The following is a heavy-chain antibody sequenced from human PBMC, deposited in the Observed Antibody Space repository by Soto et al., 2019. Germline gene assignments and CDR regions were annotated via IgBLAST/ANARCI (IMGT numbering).Heavy chain of an antibody. Sequence: QVQLVESGGGLVKPGGSLRLSCAASGFTFSDYYMSWIRQAPGKGLEWVSYISSSSSYTNYADSVKGRFTISRDNAKNSLYRQMNSLRAEDTAVYYCARVGGQLLLGWFDPWGQGTLVTVSS. CDR3: ARVGGQLLLGWFDP. D-gene: IGHD2-2*01. V-gene: IGHV3-11*05. CDR2: ISSSSSYT. CDR1: GFTFSDYY. J-gene: IGHJ5*02.